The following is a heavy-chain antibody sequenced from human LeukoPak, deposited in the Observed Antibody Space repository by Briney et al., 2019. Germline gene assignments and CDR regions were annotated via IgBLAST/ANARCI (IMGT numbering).Heavy chain of an antibody. CDR3: AREVLNHFDY. Sequence: GASVKVSCKASGYTFTSYAMHWVRQAPGQRLEWMGWINAGNGNTKYSQKFQGRVTMTTNTSTSTAYMELRSLRSDDTAVYYCAREVLNHFDYWGQGTLVTVSS. CDR1: GYTFTSYA. V-gene: IGHV1-3*01. J-gene: IGHJ4*02. CDR2: INAGNGNT. D-gene: IGHD3-10*01.